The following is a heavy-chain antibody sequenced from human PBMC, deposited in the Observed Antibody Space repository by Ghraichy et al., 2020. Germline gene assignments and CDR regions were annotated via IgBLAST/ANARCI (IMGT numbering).Heavy chain of an antibody. D-gene: IGHD7-27*01. J-gene: IGHJ6*02. CDR2: INPNSGGT. CDR3: VRDSGDIRDGMDV. V-gene: IGHV1-2*06. Sequence: ASVKVSCKASGYTFTDYYIHWVRQAPGQGLEWMGRINPNSGGTNYAQKFQGRVTMARDTSFSTAYMDLRRVKSDDTAVYWCVRDSGDIRDGMDVWGPGTTVTVSS. CDR1: GYTFTDYY.